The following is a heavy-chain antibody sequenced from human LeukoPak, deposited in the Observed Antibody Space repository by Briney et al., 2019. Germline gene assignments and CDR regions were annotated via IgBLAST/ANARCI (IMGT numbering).Heavy chain of an antibody. Sequence: GASVKVSCKASGYIFTGYYMYWVRQAPGQGLEWMGWINPNSGGTSYAQKFQGRVTMTRDTSISTVYMEMSRLRSDETAVYYCARDGGMAGEYFFDYWGQGTLVTVSS. CDR3: ARDGGMAGEYFFDY. CDR1: GYIFTGYY. D-gene: IGHD3-16*01. J-gene: IGHJ4*02. V-gene: IGHV1-2*02. CDR2: INPNSGGT.